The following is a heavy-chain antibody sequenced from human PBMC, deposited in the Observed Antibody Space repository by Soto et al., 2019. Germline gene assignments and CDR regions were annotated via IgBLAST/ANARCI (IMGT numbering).Heavy chain of an antibody. V-gene: IGHV3-33*01. D-gene: IGHD1-20*01. J-gene: IGHJ4*02. CDR1: GFTFSSYG. Sequence: QVQLVESGGGVVQPGRSLRLSCAASGFTFSSYGMHWVRQAPGKGLEWVAVIWYDGSNKYYADSVKGRFTISRDNSKNTLYLQMNSLRAEDTAVYYCARDSGMPYNWNYFPYWGQGTLVTVSS. CDR3: ARDSGMPYNWNYFPY. CDR2: IWYDGSNK.